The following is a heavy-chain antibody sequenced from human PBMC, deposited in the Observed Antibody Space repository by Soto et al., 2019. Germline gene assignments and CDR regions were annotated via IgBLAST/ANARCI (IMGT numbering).Heavy chain of an antibody. V-gene: IGHV3-72*01. CDR1: GFTFSGHY. D-gene: IGHD6-19*01. CDR3: AREISGWAPDAFDI. Sequence: EVQLVESGGGLVHPGGSLRLSCAGSGFTFSGHYMTWVRQAPGKGLEWVGRARKKGNTYTTEYAASVEGRFTISRDDSKNSLYLQMNSLKTEDTALYYCAREISGWAPDAFDIWGQGTMVTVSS. CDR2: ARKKGNTYTT. J-gene: IGHJ3*02.